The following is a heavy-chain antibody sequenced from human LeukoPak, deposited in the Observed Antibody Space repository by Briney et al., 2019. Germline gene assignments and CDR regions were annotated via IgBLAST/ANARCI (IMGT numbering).Heavy chain of an antibody. J-gene: IGHJ4*02. CDR2: INWNGGST. Sequence: GGSLRLSCAASGFTFDDYGMSWVRQAPGKGLEWVSGINWNGGSTGYADSVKGRFTISRDNAKNSLYLQMNSLRAEDTALYYCARGPCSGFRCASQEGDWGQGTLVTVSS. V-gene: IGHV3-20*04. CDR1: GFTFDDYG. CDR3: ARGPCSGFRCASQEGD. D-gene: IGHD5-18*01.